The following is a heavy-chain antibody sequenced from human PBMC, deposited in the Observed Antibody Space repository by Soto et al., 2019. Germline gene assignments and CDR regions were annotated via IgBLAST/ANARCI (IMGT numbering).Heavy chain of an antibody. CDR3: TTVVDY. CDR1: GFTFTNYW. J-gene: IGHJ4*02. V-gene: IGHV3-74*01. CDR2: IDGVGAGT. Sequence: PGGSLRLSCAASGFTFTNYWMHWVRQVPGKGLVWVSRIDGVGAGTSYSDSVRGRFTISRDNAENMLYLQMNSLRAEDTAVSYCTTVVDYLGQGTLVTVSS.